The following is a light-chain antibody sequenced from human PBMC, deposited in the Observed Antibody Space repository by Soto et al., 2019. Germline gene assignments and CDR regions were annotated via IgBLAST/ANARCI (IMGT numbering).Light chain of an antibody. CDR1: QTIRTS. CDR3: QQSYTTPRT. V-gene: IGKV1-39*01. Sequence: QMTQSPSSLSASVGARVTITCRASQTIRTSLNWYQQKPGKAPKLLIYGASTSQSGVPSRFSGTGSATDFTLTISSLQPEDFAIYYCQQSYTTPRTFGQGTKVEV. CDR2: GAS. J-gene: IGKJ1*01.